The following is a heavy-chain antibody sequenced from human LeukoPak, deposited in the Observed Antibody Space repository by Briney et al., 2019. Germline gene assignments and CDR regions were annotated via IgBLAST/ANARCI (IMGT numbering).Heavy chain of an antibody. CDR2: IKEDGGEI. Sequence: PGGSLRLSCAASGFTFSSYGMHWVRQAPGKGLEWVANIKEDGGEIHFVDSMKGRFTISRDNAKNSLYLQMNSLRGDDTAVYYCARSGYSHSWDYWGQGTLVIVSS. V-gene: IGHV3-7*03. D-gene: IGHD1-26*01. J-gene: IGHJ4*02. CDR3: ARSGYSHSWDY. CDR1: GFTFSSYG.